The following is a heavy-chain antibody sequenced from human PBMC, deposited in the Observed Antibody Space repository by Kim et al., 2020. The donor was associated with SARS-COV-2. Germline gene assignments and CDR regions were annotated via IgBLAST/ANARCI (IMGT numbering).Heavy chain of an antibody. J-gene: IGHJ4*02. CDR2: ISGSGDTT. CDR1: GFTFTNYG. CDR3: AKSLIMILGIMGVVL. D-gene: IGHD3-16*01. Sequence: GGSLRLSCAASGFTFTNYGMTWVRQAPGKGLEWVSTISGSGDTTYYADSVKGRFTISRDNSKNTLYLQMNSLRAEDTAVYYCAKSLIMILGIMGVVLCGQGALVTVSS. V-gene: IGHV3-23*01.